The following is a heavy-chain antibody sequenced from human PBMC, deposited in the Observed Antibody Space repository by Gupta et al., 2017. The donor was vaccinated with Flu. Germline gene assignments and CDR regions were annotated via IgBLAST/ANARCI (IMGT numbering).Heavy chain of an antibody. CDR2: FNPKSGGT. CDR3: ARVGYCSTTSCYEPFDS. V-gene: IGHV1-2*06. J-gene: IGHJ4*02. CDR1: Y. D-gene: IGHD2-2*03. Sequence: YIHWVRQAPGQGLEWMGRFNPKSGGTKYAQKLQGRVTMTGDTSVSAAYMELSSLKSDDTAIYYCARVGYCSTTSCYEPFDSWGLGTQVTVSS.